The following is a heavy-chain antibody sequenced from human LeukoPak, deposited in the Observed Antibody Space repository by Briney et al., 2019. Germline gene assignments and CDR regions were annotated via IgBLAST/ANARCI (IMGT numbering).Heavy chain of an antibody. J-gene: IGHJ6*03. V-gene: IGHV3-21*01. CDR1: GFTFSSYS. Sequence: PGGSLRLSCAASGFTFSSYSMNWVRQAPGKGLEWVSSISSSSSYIYYADSVKGRFTISRDNAKNSLYLQMNSLRAEDTAVYYCARDILCSGGSCYLYYMDVWGKGTTVTVSS. D-gene: IGHD2-15*01. CDR3: ARDILCSGGSCYLYYMDV. CDR2: ISSSSSYI.